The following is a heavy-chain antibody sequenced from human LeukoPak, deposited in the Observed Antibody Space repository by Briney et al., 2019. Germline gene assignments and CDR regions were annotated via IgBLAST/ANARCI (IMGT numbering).Heavy chain of an antibody. D-gene: IGHD2-15*01. V-gene: IGHV4-59*01. CDR3: ARGVGYFDY. CDR1: GGSISSFY. Sequence: SETLSLTCTVSGGSISSFYWSWIRQPPGKGMEWIGYIYYSGSTNYNPSPKSRVTISVDTSKNQYSLKLSSVTAADTAVYYCARGVGYFDYWGERTLVTVSS. J-gene: IGHJ4*02. CDR2: IYYSGST.